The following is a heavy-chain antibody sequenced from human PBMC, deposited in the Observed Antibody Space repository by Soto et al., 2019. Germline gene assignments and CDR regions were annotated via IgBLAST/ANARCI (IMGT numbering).Heavy chain of an antibody. D-gene: IGHD3-22*01. CDR1: GGSISSYY. CDR2: IYYSGST. Sequence: SETLSLTCTVSGGSISSYYWSWIRQPPGKGLEWIGYIYYSGSTNYNPSLKSRVTISVDTSKNQFSLKLSSVTAADTAVYYCARGSRGLFRYYDSSGYTFDYWGKGTLVTVSS. J-gene: IGHJ4*02. V-gene: IGHV4-59*01. CDR3: ARGSRGLFRYYDSSGYTFDY.